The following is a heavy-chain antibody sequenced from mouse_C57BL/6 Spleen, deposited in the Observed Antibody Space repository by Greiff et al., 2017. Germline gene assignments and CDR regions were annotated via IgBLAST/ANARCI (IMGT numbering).Heavy chain of an antibody. CDR2: IYPRSGNT. D-gene: IGHD1-1*01. CDR1: GYTFTSYG. J-gene: IGHJ3*01. V-gene: IGHV1-81*01. CDR3: AITVIATCAY. Sequence: QVQLQQSGAELARPGASVKLSCKASGYTFTSYGISWVKQRTGQGLEWIGEIYPRSGNTYYNEKFKGKATLTADKSSSRAYMELRTLTYEDCAVYFCAITVIATCAYWGRDTLVTVSA.